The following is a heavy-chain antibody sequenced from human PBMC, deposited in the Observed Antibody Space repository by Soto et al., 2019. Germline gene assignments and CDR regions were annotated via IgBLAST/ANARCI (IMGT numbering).Heavy chain of an antibody. D-gene: IGHD6-19*01. V-gene: IGHV3-64D*06. CDR3: VKTQGIAVAGLDY. CDR2: ISSNGGST. CDR1: GFTFSTHA. Sequence: HPGGSLRLSCSASGFTFSTHAMHWVRQAPGKGLEYVSGISSNGGSTYSADSVKGRFTISRDISKNTLYLQMSSLRAEDTAVYYCVKTQGIAVAGLDYWGQGTLVTVSS. J-gene: IGHJ4*02.